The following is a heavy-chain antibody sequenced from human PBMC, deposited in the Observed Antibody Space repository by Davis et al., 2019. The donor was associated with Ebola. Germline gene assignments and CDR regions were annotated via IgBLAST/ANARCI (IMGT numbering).Heavy chain of an antibody. CDR2: IYYSGST. V-gene: IGHV4-39*01. CDR1: GGSISSSSYY. CDR3: ARQSFYASFGGGFDY. Sequence: PSETLSLTCTVSGGSISSSSYYWGWIRQPPGKGLEWIGSIYYSGSTYYNPSLKSRVTISVDTSKNQFSLKLSSVTAADTAVYYCARQSFYASFGGGFDYWGQGTLVTVSS. D-gene: IGHD3-10*01. J-gene: IGHJ4*02.